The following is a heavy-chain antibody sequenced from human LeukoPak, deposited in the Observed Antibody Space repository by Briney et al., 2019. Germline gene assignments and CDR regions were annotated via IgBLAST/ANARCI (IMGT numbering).Heavy chain of an antibody. J-gene: IGHJ6*03. D-gene: IGHD6-6*01. CDR1: GFTFSDYY. Sequence: GGSLRLSCAASGFTFSDYYMSWIRQAPGKGLEWVSYISSSGSTIYYADSVKGRFTISRDNAKNSLYLQMNSLRAEDTAVYYCAREGGPYSSSSFGNYYYYMDVWGKGTTVTVSS. V-gene: IGHV3-11*04. CDR3: AREGGPYSSSSFGNYYYYMDV. CDR2: ISSSGSTI.